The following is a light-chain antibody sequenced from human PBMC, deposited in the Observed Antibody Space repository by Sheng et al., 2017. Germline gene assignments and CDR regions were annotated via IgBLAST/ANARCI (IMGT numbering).Light chain of an antibody. Sequence: DIQMTQSPSSLSASVGDRVTITCRASQSISSYLNWYQQKPEKAPNLLIYAASSLQSGVPSRFSGSGSGTDFTLTISSLQPEDFATYYCQQSYSTPYSFGQGTKLDIK. CDR3: QQSYSTPYS. CDR2: AAS. J-gene: IGKJ2*03. CDR1: QSISSY. V-gene: IGKV1-39*01.